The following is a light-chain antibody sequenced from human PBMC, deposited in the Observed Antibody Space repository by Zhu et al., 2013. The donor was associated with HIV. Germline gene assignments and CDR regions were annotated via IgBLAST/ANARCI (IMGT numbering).Light chain of an antibody. CDR1: SSNIGAGYD. CDR3: QSYDSSLSGLSYV. J-gene: IGLJ1*01. CDR2: GNS. V-gene: IGLV1-40*01. Sequence: QSVLTQPPSVSGAPGQRVTISCTGSSSNIGAGYDVHWYQQLPGTAPKLLIYGNSNRPSRGPVTDSLAPSLAPQPPWPSLGSQAEDEADYYCQSYDSSLSGLSYVFGTGTKVTV.